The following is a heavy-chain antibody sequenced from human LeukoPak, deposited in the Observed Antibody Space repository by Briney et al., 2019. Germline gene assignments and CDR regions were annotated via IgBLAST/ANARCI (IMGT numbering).Heavy chain of an antibody. CDR1: GGTFSSYA. D-gene: IGHD6-6*01. CDR3: ATSMAAFYYYYYMDV. CDR2: IIPIFGTA. J-gene: IGHJ6*03. Sequence: SVKVSCKASGGTFSSYAISWVRQAPGQGLEWMGGIIPIFGTANYAQKFQGRVTITTDESTSTAYMELSSLRSEDTAVYYCATSMAAFYYYYYMDVWGKGTTVTVSS. V-gene: IGHV1-69*05.